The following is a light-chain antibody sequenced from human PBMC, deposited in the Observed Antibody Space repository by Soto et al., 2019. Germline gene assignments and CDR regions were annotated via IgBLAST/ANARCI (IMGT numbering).Light chain of an antibody. Sequence: DIVMTQSPDSLVVSLGERATMNCKCSRSVLYKSNNKNHLAWYQQKPGQPPQLIIYWASTRESGVPERFSGSGSGTDFTLTISSLEAEDVAFYWCQQYFDVPFTFGGGTKVEI. V-gene: IGKV4-1*01. J-gene: IGKJ4*01. CDR2: WAS. CDR1: RSVLYKSNNKNH. CDR3: QQYFDVPFT.